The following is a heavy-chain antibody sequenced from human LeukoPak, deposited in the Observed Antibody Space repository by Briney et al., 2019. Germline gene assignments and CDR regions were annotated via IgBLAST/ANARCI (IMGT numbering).Heavy chain of an antibody. V-gene: IGHV3-23*01. J-gene: IGHJ3*02. D-gene: IGHD3-3*01. CDR2: ISGSGGST. CDR3: AKDYEEPIALDAFDI. CDR1: GFTFSRYA. Sequence: GGSLRLSCAASGFTFSRYAMSWVRQAPGKGLEWVSAISGSGGSTYYADSVKGRFTISRDNSKNTLYLQMNSLRAEDTAVYYCAKDYEEPIALDAFDIWGQGTMVTVSS.